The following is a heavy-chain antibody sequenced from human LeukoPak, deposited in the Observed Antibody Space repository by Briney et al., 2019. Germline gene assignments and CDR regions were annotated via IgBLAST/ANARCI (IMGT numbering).Heavy chain of an antibody. J-gene: IGHJ4*02. CDR3: ARGRFGELSSFDY. CDR1: GGSISSGGYS. CDR2: IYHSGST. Sequence: SETLSLTCAVSGGSISSGGYSWSWIRQPPGKGLEWIGYIYHSGSTYYNPSLKSRVTISVDTSKNHFSLKRSSVTAADTAVYYCARGRFGELSSFDYWGQGTLVTVSS. D-gene: IGHD3-10*01. V-gene: IGHV4-30-2*01.